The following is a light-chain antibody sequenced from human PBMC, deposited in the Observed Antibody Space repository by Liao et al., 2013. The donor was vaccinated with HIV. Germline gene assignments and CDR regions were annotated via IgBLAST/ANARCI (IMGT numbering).Light chain of an antibody. Sequence: SYVVTQPPSVSVAPGKTARITCGGTNIGSKSVHWYQQRPGQAPVLVIYYDTDRPSGIPERFSGSKSGNTATLTIRGTQAMDEAEYYCKVWDSFSTFVFGTGTKVTVL. V-gene: IGLV3-21*01. CDR2: YDT. CDR1: NIGSKS. J-gene: IGLJ1*01. CDR3: KVWDSFSTFV.